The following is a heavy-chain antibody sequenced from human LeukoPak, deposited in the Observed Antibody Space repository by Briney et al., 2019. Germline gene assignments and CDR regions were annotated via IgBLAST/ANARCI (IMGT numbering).Heavy chain of an antibody. J-gene: IGHJ4*02. V-gene: IGHV1-2*02. Sequence: ASVKVSCKASGYTFTGYYMHWVRQAPGQGLEWMGWINPNSGGTNYAQKFQGRVTMTGDTSISTAYMELSRLRSDDTAVYYCARDPDRYYYDSSGYNYWGQGTLVTVSS. D-gene: IGHD3-22*01. CDR3: ARDPDRYYYDSSGYNY. CDR2: INPNSGGT. CDR1: GYTFTGYY.